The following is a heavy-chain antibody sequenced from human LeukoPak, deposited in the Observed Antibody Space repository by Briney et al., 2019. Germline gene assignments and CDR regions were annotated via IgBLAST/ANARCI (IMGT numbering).Heavy chain of an antibody. V-gene: IGHV4-34*01. Sequence: KPSETLSLTRAVYGGSFSGYYWSWIRQPPGKGLEWSGEINHSGSTNYNPSLKSRVSISVDTSKNQFSLKLSSVTAADTAVYYCARTDSLTGYYRPGNWFDPWGQGTLVTVSS. D-gene: IGHD3-9*01. CDR2: INHSGST. J-gene: IGHJ5*02. CDR1: GGSFSGYY. CDR3: ARTDSLTGYYRPGNWFDP.